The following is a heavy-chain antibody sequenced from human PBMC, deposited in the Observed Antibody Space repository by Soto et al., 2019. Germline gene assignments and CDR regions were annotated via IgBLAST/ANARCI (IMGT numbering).Heavy chain of an antibody. CDR1: GFTFSSYA. J-gene: IGHJ4*02. V-gene: IGHV3-23*01. CDR2: MSGAGRSS. Sequence: DVQLLESGGDLVQPGGSLRLSCAASGFTFSSYAMSWVRQAPGKGLEWVSSMSGAGRSSYDADSVKGRFTLSRDNSKNTLYLQMNNLRAADTALYYCAKGPIFGVENLYDYWGQGTLVTVSS. CDR3: AKGPIFGVENLYDY. D-gene: IGHD3-3*01.